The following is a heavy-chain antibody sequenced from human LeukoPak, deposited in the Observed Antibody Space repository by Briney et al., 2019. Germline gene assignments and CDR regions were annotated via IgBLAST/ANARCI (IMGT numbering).Heavy chain of an antibody. CDR1: GFTFSSYW. J-gene: IGHJ6*03. CDR2: IKQDGSEK. D-gene: IGHD3-9*01. CDR3: ARDQGIDWLLVSYYYYMDV. Sequence: PGGSLRLSCAASGFTFSSYWMSWVRQAPGKGLERVANIKQDGSEKYYVDSVKGRFTISRDNAKNSLYLQMNSLRAEDTAVYYCARDQGIDWLLVSYYYYMDVWGKGTTVTVSS. V-gene: IGHV3-7*01.